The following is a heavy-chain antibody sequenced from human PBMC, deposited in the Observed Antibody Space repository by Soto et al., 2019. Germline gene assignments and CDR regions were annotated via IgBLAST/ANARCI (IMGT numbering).Heavy chain of an antibody. Sequence: QVQLVQSGAEVKKPGSSVKVSCKASGGAFSSSDISWVRQAPGQGLEWMAGVIPIFGTTKNAQKFQGRVTVSADASTSTAYMELSSLRSEDTAVYYCARSRPPDLDLPGVIPGDAFDVWGQGTLVTVSS. CDR3: ARSRPPDLDLPGVIPGDAFDV. V-gene: IGHV1-69*01. D-gene: IGHD7-27*01. CDR1: GGAFSSSD. CDR2: VIPIFGTT. J-gene: IGHJ3*01.